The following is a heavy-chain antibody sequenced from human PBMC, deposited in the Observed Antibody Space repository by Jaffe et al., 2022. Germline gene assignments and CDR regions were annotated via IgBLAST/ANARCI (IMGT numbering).Heavy chain of an antibody. CDR2: VYYSGST. J-gene: IGHJ4*02. V-gene: IGHV4-59*01. CDR3: ARSGSYTGSFDY. Sequence: QVQLQESGPGLVKPSETLSLTCTVSGGSINNYYWSWIRQPPGEGMEWIGYVYYSGSTNYNPSLKSRVTISVDTSKNQFSLRLSSVTAADTAVYYCARSGSYTGSFDYWGQGTLVTVSS. D-gene: IGHD1-26*01. CDR1: GGSINNYY.